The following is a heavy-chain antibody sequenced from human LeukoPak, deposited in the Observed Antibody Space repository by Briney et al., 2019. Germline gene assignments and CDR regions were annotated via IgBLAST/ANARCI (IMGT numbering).Heavy chain of an antibody. CDR3: AREVSSRSGWYK. V-gene: IGHV4-34*01. Sequence: TSETLSLTCAVYGGSFSGYYWSWIRQPPGKGLEWIGEINHSGSTNYNPSLKSRVTISVDTSKNQFSLKLSSVTAADTAVYYCAREVSSRSGWYKWGQGTLVTVPS. CDR2: INHSGST. D-gene: IGHD6-19*01. CDR1: GGSFSGYY. J-gene: IGHJ4*02.